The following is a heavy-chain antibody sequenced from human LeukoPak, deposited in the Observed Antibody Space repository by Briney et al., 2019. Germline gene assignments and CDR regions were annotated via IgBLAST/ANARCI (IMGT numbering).Heavy chain of an antibody. CDR2: NSAYNGNT. CDR3: AREARYSGYDFPDY. Sequence: GASVKVSCKASGYTFPSYGISWVRQAPGQGLEGMGWNSAYNGNTNYAQKLQGRVTMTTDTSTSTAYMELRSLRSDDTAVYYCAREARYSGYDFPDYWGQGTLVTVSS. D-gene: IGHD5-12*01. V-gene: IGHV1-18*01. CDR1: GYTFPSYG. J-gene: IGHJ4*02.